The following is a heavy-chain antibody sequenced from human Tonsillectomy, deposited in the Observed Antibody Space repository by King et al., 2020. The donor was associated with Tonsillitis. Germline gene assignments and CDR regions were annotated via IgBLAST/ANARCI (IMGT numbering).Heavy chain of an antibody. D-gene: IGHD5-18*01. Sequence: QLQESGPGLIKPSEILSLTCAVSGDSVSSGGYSWGWFRQPPGKGLEWISYXYYSGNTYHNPSLKSRITISLDPSKNQFSLKLSSVTAADTAVYFCSRQGEYRYGYGGLDVWGQGTTVTVSS. CDR3: SRQGEYRYGYGGLDV. CDR1: GDSVSSGGYS. J-gene: IGHJ6*02. CDR2: XYYSGNT. V-gene: IGHV4-30-4*07.